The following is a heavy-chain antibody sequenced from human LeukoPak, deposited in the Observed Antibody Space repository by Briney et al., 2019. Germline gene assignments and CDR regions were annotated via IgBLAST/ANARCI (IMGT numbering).Heavy chain of an antibody. Sequence: GGSLRLSCSASGFTFSTYAMHWVRQAPGKGMDYVSAISSSGNRTCYVDSVKGRFTISRDNSKNTLYLQMNSLRAEDTAVYYCARDTDYYGSGTLGYLDYWGQGTLVTVSS. D-gene: IGHD3-10*01. CDR2: ISSSGNRT. CDR1: GFTFSTYA. CDR3: ARDTDYYGSGTLGYLDY. V-gene: IGHV3-64*04. J-gene: IGHJ4*02.